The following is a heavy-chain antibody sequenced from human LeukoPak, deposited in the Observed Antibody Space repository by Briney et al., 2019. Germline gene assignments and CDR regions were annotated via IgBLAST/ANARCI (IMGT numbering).Heavy chain of an antibody. CDR3: ARNRGFSPFDAFDI. CDR2: IYYSGSI. J-gene: IGHJ3*02. V-gene: IGHV4-39*01. D-gene: IGHD3-10*01. CDR1: GGSISSSSYY. Sequence: SETLSLTCTVSGGSISSSSYYWGWIRQPPGKGLEWIGSIYYSGSIYYNPSLKSRVTISVDTSKNQFSLKLSSVTAADTAVYYCARNRGFSPFDAFDIWGQGTMVTVSS.